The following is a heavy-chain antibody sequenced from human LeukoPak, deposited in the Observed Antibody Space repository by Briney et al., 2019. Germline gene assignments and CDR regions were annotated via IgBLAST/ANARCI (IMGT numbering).Heavy chain of an antibody. D-gene: IGHD1-7*01. V-gene: IGHV4-4*07. CDR2: IYTSEST. J-gene: IGHJ3*02. CDR1: GDSISGYY. Sequence: PSETLSLTCTVSGDSISGYYWSWIRQPAGKGLEWIGRIYTSESTHYNPSLKSRVTMSVDTSKNQFSLKLSSVTAADTAVYYCARIITGTTTAFDIWGQGTIVTVSS. CDR3: ARIITGTTTAFDI.